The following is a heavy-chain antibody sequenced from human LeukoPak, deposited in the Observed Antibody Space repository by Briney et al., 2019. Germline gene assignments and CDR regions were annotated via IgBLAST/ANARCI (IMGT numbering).Heavy chain of an antibody. V-gene: IGHV4-59*12. Sequence: TSETLSLTCTVSGGSISSYYWSWIRQPPGKGLEWIGYIYYSGSTNYNPSLKSRVTISVDTSKNQFSLKLSSVTAADTAVYYCARDLLNSSSWSPFDYWGQGTLVTVSS. CDR3: ARDLLNSSSWSPFDY. J-gene: IGHJ4*02. CDR1: GGSISSYY. CDR2: IYYSGST. D-gene: IGHD6-13*01.